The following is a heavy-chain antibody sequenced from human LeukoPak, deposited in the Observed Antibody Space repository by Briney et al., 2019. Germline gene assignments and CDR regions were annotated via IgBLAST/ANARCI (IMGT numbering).Heavy chain of an antibody. CDR1: GYTFTNYG. D-gene: IGHD5-12*01. CDR2: ISGNTGDT. Sequence: ASVKVSCKASGYTFTNYGITWVRQAPGQGLEWMGWISGNTGDTNYPQTFQDRVTMTIDTSTSTAYLELRSPRSDDTAVYYCARVGRTIVATMAYWGQGTQVTVSS. CDR3: ARVGRTIVATMAY. V-gene: IGHV1-18*01. J-gene: IGHJ1*01.